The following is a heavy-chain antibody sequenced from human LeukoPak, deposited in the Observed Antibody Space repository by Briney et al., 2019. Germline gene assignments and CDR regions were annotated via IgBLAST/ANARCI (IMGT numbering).Heavy chain of an antibody. CDR3: ARDREFTRGWETGNFDY. D-gene: IGHD3-10*01. J-gene: IGHJ4*02. CDR2: ISYSGDTT. V-gene: IGHV3-30*04. CDR1: GFNLSNFA. Sequence: GGSLRLSCAASGFNLSNFAMHWVRQAPGKGLEWVTLISYSGDTTYYADSVKGRFTISRDNAKSLLYLEMTSLRAEDTALYYCARDREFTRGWETGNFDYWGQGTLATVSS.